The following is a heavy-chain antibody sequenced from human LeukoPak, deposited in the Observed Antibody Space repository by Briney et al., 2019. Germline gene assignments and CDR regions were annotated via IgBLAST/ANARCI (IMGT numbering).Heavy chain of an antibody. D-gene: IGHD3-3*01. CDR3: ARDWILEWLLPQIYSYYYYMDV. V-gene: IGHV3-21*01. CDR1: GFTFSSYS. CDR2: ISSSSSYI. Sequence: GGSLRLSCAASGFTFSSYSMNWVRQAPGKGLEWVSSISSSSSYIYYADSVKGRFTISRDNAKNSLYLQMNSLRAEDTAVYYCARDWILEWLLPQIYSYYYYMDVWGKGTTVTVSS. J-gene: IGHJ6*03.